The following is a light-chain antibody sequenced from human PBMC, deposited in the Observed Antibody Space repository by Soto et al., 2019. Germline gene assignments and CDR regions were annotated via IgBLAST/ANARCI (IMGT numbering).Light chain of an antibody. CDR3: SSYPGTNTPR. J-gene: IGLJ1*01. V-gene: IGLV2-23*01. CDR1: SGYVGSYNL. Sequence: QSVLTQPASVSGSPGQSITISCTGTSGYVGSYNLVSWYQQYPGKAPKLILYEGSERPLGVSNRFSGSKSGNTASLTISGLQAEDEADYYCSSYPGTNTPRFGTGTKDTVL. CDR2: EGS.